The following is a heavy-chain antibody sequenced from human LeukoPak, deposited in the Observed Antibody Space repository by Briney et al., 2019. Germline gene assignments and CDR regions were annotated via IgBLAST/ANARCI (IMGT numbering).Heavy chain of an antibody. D-gene: IGHD5-24*01. CDR2: INPNSGGT. Sequence: ASVKVSCKASGYTFTGYYIHWVRQAPGQGLEWMGWINPNSGGTNYAQKFQGRVTMTRDTSISTAYMELSRLRSDDTAVYYCARETRWLQFFGFANWGQGTLVTVSS. CDR3: ARETRWLQFFGFAN. CDR1: GYTFTGYY. V-gene: IGHV1-2*02. J-gene: IGHJ4*02.